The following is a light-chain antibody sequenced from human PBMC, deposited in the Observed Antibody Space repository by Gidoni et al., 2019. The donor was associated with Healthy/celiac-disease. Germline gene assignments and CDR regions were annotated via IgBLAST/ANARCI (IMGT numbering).Light chain of an antibody. CDR3: QQYYSAWT. V-gene: IGKV4-1*01. J-gene: IGKJ1*01. CDR1: QSVLYSSNNKNY. Sequence: DIVMTQSPDSLAVSLVERATINCKSSQSVLYSSNNKNYLAWYQQTPGQPPKLLIYGAATRESGVPDRFSGRGSGTDFTLTISSLQAEDVAVYYCQQYYSAWTFGQGTKVEIK. CDR2: GAA.